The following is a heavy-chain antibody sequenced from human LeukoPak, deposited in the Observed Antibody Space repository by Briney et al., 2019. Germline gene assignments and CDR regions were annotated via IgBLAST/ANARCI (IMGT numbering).Heavy chain of an antibody. CDR1: GFTFSDYY. Sequence: GGSLRLSCAASGFTFSDYYMSWIRQAPGKGLEWVSYISSSGSTIYYADSVKGRFTISRDNAKNSLYLQMNSLRAEDAAVYYCARFYYYDSSGYAFDIWGQGTMVTVSS. V-gene: IGHV3-11*04. CDR2: ISSSGSTI. J-gene: IGHJ3*02. CDR3: ARFYYYDSSGYAFDI. D-gene: IGHD3-22*01.